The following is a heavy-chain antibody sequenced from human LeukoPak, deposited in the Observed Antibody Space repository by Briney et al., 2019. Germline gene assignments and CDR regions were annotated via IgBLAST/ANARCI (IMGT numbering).Heavy chain of an antibody. Sequence: PGGSLRLSCAASGFTFSTYGMHWVRQAPGKGLEWVAVIWSDGSNKYYADSVKGRFTISRDNSKNTLYLQMNSLRAEDTAKYYCARDSGGSPFDYWGQGTLVTVSS. CDR3: ARDSGGSPFDY. J-gene: IGHJ4*02. CDR2: IWSDGSNK. V-gene: IGHV3-33*08. CDR1: GFTFSTYG. D-gene: IGHD3-10*01.